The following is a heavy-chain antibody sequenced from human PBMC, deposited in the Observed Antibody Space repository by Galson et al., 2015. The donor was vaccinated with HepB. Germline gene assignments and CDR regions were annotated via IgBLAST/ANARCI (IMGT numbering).Heavy chain of an antibody. Sequence: SLRLSCAASGFTFSSYSMNWVRQAPGKGLEWVSSISSSSSYIYYADSVKGRFTISRDNAKNSLYLQMNSLRAEDTAVYYCARRTVDTVMVAQLDYWGQGTLVTVSS. CDR3: ARRTVDTVMVAQLDY. CDR1: GFTFSSYS. D-gene: IGHD5-18*01. CDR2: ISSSSSYI. V-gene: IGHV3-21*01. J-gene: IGHJ4*02.